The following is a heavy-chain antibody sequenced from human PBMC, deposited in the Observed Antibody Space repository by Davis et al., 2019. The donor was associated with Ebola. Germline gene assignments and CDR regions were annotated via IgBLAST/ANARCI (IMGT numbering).Heavy chain of an antibody. CDR3: ARTESSGWYRHYYGMDV. D-gene: IGHD6-19*01. CDR2: IYYSGST. V-gene: IGHV4-39*02. Sequence: MPGGSLRLSCAVYGGSFSGYYWGWIRQPPGKGLEWIGSIYYSGSTYYNPSLKSRVTISVDTSKNHFSLKLSSVTAADAAAYYCARTESSGWYRHYYGMDVWGQGTTVAVSS. CDR1: GGSFSGYY. J-gene: IGHJ6*02.